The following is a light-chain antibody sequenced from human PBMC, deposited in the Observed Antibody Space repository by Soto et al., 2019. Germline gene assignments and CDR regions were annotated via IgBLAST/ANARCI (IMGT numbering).Light chain of an antibody. Sequence: ETEMTQSPVTLSVSPGDTATLSCRASQRVSSHLAWYQQKPGQAPRLLIYAASTRATGIPFRFSGSGSETEFSLTIRSLQSEDFALYYCHQYNNWPWTFGQGTKVDI. V-gene: IGKV3-15*01. CDR1: QRVSSH. J-gene: IGKJ1*01. CDR3: HQYNNWPWT. CDR2: AAS.